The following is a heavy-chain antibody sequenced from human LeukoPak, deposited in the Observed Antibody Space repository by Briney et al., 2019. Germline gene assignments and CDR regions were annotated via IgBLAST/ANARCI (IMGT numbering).Heavy chain of an antibody. V-gene: IGHV1-18*04. CDR2: ISAYNGNT. D-gene: IGHD1-26*01. Sequence: ASVKVSCKASGYTFTSYGISWVRQAPGQGLEWMGWISAYNGNTNYAQKLQGRVTMTTDTSTSTAYMELRSLRSEDTAVYYCATIHYQIVGASIDYYGMDVWGQGTTVTVSS. CDR3: ATIHYQIVGASIDYYGMDV. CDR1: GYTFTSYG. J-gene: IGHJ6*02.